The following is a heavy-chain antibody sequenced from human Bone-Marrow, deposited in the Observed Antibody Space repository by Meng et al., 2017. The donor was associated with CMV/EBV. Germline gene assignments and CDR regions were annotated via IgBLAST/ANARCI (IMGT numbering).Heavy chain of an antibody. J-gene: IGHJ4*02. V-gene: IGHV3-15*01. CDR2: IKRKTHGGTT. Sequence: GESLKISCAASGFTFSNAWLGWVRQAPGKGLEWVGRIKRKTHGGTTDYAAPVKGRFTISRDDSKNTRYLQMNSLKTEETAVYYCTAGPAPGIDYWGQGTLVTVSS. CDR1: GFTFSNAW. D-gene: IGHD6-13*01. CDR3: TAGPAPGIDY.